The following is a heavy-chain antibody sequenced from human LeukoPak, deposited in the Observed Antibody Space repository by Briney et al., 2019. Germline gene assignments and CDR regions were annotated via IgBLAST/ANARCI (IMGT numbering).Heavy chain of an antibody. CDR2: ISYDGSNK. Sequence: PGGSLRLSCAASGFTFSSYGMHWVRQAPGKGLGWVAVISYDGSNKYYADSVKGRFTISRDNSKNTLYLQMNSLRAEDTAVYYCAKNGGYSGYDLVYWGQGTLVTVSS. D-gene: IGHD5-12*01. CDR1: GFTFSSYG. V-gene: IGHV3-30*18. J-gene: IGHJ4*02. CDR3: AKNGGYSGYDLVY.